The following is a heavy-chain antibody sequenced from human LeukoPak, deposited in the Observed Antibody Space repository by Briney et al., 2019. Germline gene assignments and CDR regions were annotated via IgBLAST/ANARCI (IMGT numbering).Heavy chain of an antibody. Sequence: WASVKVSFKASGYTFTSYGISWVRQAPGQGLEWMGWISAYNGNTNYAQKLQGRVTMTTDTSTSTAYMELRSLRSDDTAVYYCARDLSIAAAGTYGYWGQGTLVTVSS. CDR2: ISAYNGNT. J-gene: IGHJ4*02. D-gene: IGHD6-13*01. CDR1: GYTFTSYG. CDR3: ARDLSIAAAGTYGY. V-gene: IGHV1-18*01.